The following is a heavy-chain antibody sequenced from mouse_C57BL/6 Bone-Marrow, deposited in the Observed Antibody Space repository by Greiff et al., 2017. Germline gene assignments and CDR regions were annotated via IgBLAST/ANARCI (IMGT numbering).Heavy chain of an antibody. D-gene: IGHD1-1*01. CDR2: IDPSDSYT. Sequence: VQLQQSGAELVMPGASVKLSCKASGYTFTSYWMHWVKQRPGQGLEWIGEIDPSDSYTNYNQKFKGKSTLTVDKSSSTAYMQLSSLTSEDSAVYYCARTFVYYYGSSSYDAMDYWGQGTSVTVSS. J-gene: IGHJ4*01. CDR3: ARTFVYYYGSSSYDAMDY. V-gene: IGHV1-69*01. CDR1: GYTFTSYW.